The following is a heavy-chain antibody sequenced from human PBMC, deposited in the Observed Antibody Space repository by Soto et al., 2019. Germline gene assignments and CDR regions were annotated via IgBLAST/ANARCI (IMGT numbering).Heavy chain of an antibody. CDR3: ARSDYGGNSDY. J-gene: IGHJ4*02. Sequence: QVQLVQSGAEVKKPGSSVKVSCKASGGTFSSYTISWVRQAPGQGLEWMGRIIPILGIANYAQKFQGRVTXTXXKSTSTAYMELSSLRSEDTAVYYCARSDYGGNSDYWGQGTLVTVSS. CDR2: IIPILGIA. V-gene: IGHV1-69*02. D-gene: IGHD4-17*01. CDR1: GGTFSSYT.